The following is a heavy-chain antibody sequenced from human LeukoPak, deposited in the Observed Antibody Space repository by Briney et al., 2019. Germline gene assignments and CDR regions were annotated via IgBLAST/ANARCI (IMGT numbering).Heavy chain of an antibody. J-gene: IGHJ5*02. Sequence: SETLSLTCTVSGGSISSSSYYCGWIRQPPGKGLEWIGSIYYSGSTYYNPSLKSRVTISVDTSKNQFSLKLSSVTAADTAVYYCARQGDRRGLRSWFDPWGQGTLVTVSS. CDR1: GGSISSSSYY. V-gene: IGHV4-39*07. CDR3: ARQGDRRGLRSWFDP. CDR2: IYYSGST. D-gene: IGHD4-17*01.